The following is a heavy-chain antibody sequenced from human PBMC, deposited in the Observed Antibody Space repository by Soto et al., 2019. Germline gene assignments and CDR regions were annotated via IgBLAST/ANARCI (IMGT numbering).Heavy chain of an antibody. CDR1: GFTVSSNY. CDR2: IYSGGST. CDR3: AREAGNGAGYFDY. J-gene: IGHJ4*02. D-gene: IGHD3-10*01. V-gene: IGHV3-53*04. Sequence: GGSLRLSCAASGFTVSSNYMSWVRQAPGKGLEWVSVIYSGGSTYYADSVKGRFTISRHNSKNTLYLQMNSLRAEDTAVYYCAREAGNGAGYFDYWGQGTLVTVSS.